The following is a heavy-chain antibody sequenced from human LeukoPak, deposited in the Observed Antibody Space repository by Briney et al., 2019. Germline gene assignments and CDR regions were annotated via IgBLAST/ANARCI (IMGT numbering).Heavy chain of an antibody. CDR1: GGSFSGYY. CDR2: INHSGST. J-gene: IGHJ6*02. CDR3: ARAVITMVRGARYYGMDV. D-gene: IGHD3-10*01. Sequence: KASETLSLTCAVYGGSFSGYYWSWIRQPPGKGLEWIGEINHSGSTNYNPSLKSRVTISVDTSKNQFSLKLSSVTAADTAVYYCARAVITMVRGARYYGMDVWGQGTRSPSP. V-gene: IGHV4-34*01.